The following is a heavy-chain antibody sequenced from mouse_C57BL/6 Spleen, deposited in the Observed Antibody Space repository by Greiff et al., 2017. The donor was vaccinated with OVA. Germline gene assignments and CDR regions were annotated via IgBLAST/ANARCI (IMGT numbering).Heavy chain of an antibody. CDR3: ARGVGYDYGAKDY. V-gene: IGHV1-63*01. Sequence: VQLQQSGAELVRPGTSVKMSCKASGYTFTNYWIGWAKQRPGHGLEWIGDIYPGGGYTNYNEKFKGKATLTADKSSSTAYMQFSSLTSEDSAIYYGARGVGYDYGAKDYWGQGTSVTVSS. CDR1: GYTFTNYW. D-gene: IGHD2-4*01. CDR2: IYPGGGYT. J-gene: IGHJ4*01.